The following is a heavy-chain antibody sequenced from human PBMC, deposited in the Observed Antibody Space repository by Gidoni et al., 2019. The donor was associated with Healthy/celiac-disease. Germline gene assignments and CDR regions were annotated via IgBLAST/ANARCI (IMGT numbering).Heavy chain of an antibody. Sequence: YDGSNKYYADSVKGRFTISRDNSKNTLYLQMNSLRAEDTAVYYCARDGPSGWYFDYWGQGTLVTVSS. D-gene: IGHD6-19*01. CDR2: YDGSNK. V-gene: IGHV3-33*01. J-gene: IGHJ4*02. CDR3: ARDGPSGWYFDY.